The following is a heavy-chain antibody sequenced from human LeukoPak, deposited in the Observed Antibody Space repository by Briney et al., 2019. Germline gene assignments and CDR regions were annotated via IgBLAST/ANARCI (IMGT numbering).Heavy chain of an antibody. CDR2: TYYRGST. V-gene: IGHV4-30-4*01. Sequence: SETLSLTCTVSGGSISSADYYWSWIRQPPGKGLEWIGYTYYRGSTSYNPSLKSRVTISVDTSKNQVSLKLSSVTAADTAVYFCARSIVASIRLGKPYYYYGLDVWGQGTTVTVSS. D-gene: IGHD5-12*01. CDR3: ARSIVASIRLGKPYYYYGLDV. J-gene: IGHJ6*02. CDR1: GGSISSADYY.